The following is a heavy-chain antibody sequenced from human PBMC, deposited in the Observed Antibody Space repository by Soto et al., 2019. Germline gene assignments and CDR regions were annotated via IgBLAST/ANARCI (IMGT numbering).Heavy chain of an antibody. V-gene: IGHV1-18*01. D-gene: IGHD2-15*01. J-gene: IGHJ6*02. CDR1: GYTFTRYG. CDR2: INTYNGNT. CDR3: AMVEVNVTPSPKDV. Sequence: QVQLVQSGAEVKNPGASVKVSSKASGYTFTRYGIGWARQAPGQGLEWMGWINTYNGNTNYAQNVQGRVTLTTDTSTSIAYMELRSLRSNDTAIYYCAMVEVNVTPSPKDVWGQWTTVIVSS.